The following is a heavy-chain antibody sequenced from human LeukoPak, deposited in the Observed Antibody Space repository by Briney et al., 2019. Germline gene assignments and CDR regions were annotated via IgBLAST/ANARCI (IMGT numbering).Heavy chain of an antibody. J-gene: IGHJ4*02. V-gene: IGHV1-18*01. CDR3: ARDEAAAGTFFDY. D-gene: IGHD6-13*01. Sequence: ASVKVSCKASGYTFTSYGISWVRQAPGQGLEWMGWISAYSGNTNYAQKFQGRVTMTTDTSTSTVYMGLRSLTSDDTAVYYCARDEAAAGTFFDYRGQGTLVTVSS. CDR2: ISAYSGNT. CDR1: GYTFTSYG.